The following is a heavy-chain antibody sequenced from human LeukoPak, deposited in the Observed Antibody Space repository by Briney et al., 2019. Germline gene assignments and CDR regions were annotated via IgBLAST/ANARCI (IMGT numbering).Heavy chain of an antibody. J-gene: IGHJ4*02. CDR1: GYTFTSYG. D-gene: IGHD1-26*01. CDR3: ARGASYSSGSYNY. Sequence: ASVKVSCRASGYTFTSYGISWVRQAPGQGLEWMGWMNPNSGNTGYAQKFQGRVTMTRNTSISTAYMELSSLRSEDTAVYYCARGASYSSGSYNYWGQGTLVTVSS. CDR2: MNPNSGNT. V-gene: IGHV1-8*02.